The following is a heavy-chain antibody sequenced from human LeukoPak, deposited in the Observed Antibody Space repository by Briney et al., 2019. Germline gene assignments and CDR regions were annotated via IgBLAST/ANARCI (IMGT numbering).Heavy chain of an antibody. V-gene: IGHV1-18*04. Sequence: ASVKVSCKASGYRFTSYGIIWVRQAPGQGLEWMGGISAHNGNTNYGQKLQGRVTTTTDTSTSTAYMELRSLRSDDTAVYYCARGDDYGDYLSAFDIWGQGTMVTVSS. CDR1: GYRFTSYG. J-gene: IGHJ3*02. CDR3: ARGDDYGDYLSAFDI. D-gene: IGHD4-17*01. CDR2: ISAHNGNT.